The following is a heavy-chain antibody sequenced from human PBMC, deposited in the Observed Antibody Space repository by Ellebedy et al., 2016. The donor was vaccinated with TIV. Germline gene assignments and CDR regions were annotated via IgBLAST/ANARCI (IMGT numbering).Heavy chain of an antibody. J-gene: IGHJ5*02. V-gene: IGHV5-10-1*01. Sequence: GESLKISCKGSGYSFTSYWISWVRQMPGKDLEWMGRIDTSDSYTNYSPSFQGHVTISADKSISTAYLQWSSLKASDTAMYYCARLPRGYSYGYGWFDPWGQGTLVTVSS. CDR2: IDTSDSYT. CDR3: ARLPRGYSYGYGWFDP. CDR1: GYSFTSYW. D-gene: IGHD5-18*01.